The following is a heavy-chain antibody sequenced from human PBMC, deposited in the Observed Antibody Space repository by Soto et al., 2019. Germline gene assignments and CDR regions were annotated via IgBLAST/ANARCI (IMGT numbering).Heavy chain of an antibody. V-gene: IGHV4-59*08. D-gene: IGHD3-10*01. J-gene: IGHJ4*02. CDR1: DGSISSYY. Sequence: SETLSLTRTVSDGSISSYYWSWIRQPPGKGLEWIGYIHYSGSTNYNPSLKSRVTISIDTSKHQFSLKLSSVTAADTAVYYCARQRYYYGSGSYFDCWGQGTLVTVSS. CDR2: IHYSGST. CDR3: ARQRYYYGSGSYFDC.